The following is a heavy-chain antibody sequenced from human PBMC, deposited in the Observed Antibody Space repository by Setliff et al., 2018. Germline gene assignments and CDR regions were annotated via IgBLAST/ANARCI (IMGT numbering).Heavy chain of an antibody. D-gene: IGHD3-3*01. V-gene: IGHV7-4-1*02. Sequence: ASVKVSCKASGYSLSNYVMNWVRQAPGQGLEWMGWINTKTGDPTYAQGYTGRFAFSLDTSVSTAYLQISSLKAEDTAVYYCARDHDFWSGLDYFDYWGQGTLVTVSS. J-gene: IGHJ4*02. CDR2: INTKTGDP. CDR3: ARDHDFWSGLDYFDY. CDR1: GYSLSNYV.